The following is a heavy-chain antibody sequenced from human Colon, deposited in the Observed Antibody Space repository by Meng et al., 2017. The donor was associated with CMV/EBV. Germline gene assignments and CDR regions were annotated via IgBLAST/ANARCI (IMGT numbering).Heavy chain of an antibody. Sequence: GESLKISCAASGFIFEDYSMHWVRQAPGKGLEWVSLISWDGTNIYYADAVKGRFTISRDNSKSSLYLEMNSLRAEDTAFYYCAKDRTTRWYGPFDDWGQGTLVTVSS. J-gene: IGHJ4*02. D-gene: IGHD2-2*01. V-gene: IGHV3-43*01. CDR3: AKDRTTRWYGPFDD. CDR1: GFIFEDYS. CDR2: ISWDGTNI.